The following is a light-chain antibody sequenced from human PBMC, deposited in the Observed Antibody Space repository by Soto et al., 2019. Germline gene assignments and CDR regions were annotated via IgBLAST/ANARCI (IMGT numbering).Light chain of an antibody. CDR2: DVS. Sequence: QSALTQPASASGSPGQSITISCTGTSSDVGGYNSVSWYQQHPGKAPKLMIYDVSNRPSGISNRFSGSKSGNTASLTIYGLQAEDEADYYCSSYTSSSTDVFGPGTKVTVL. V-gene: IGLV2-14*03. CDR3: SSYTSSSTDV. J-gene: IGLJ1*01. CDR1: SSDVGGYNS.